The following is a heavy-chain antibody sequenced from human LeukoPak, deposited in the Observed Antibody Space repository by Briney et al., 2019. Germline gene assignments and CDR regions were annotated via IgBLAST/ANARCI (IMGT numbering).Heavy chain of an antibody. Sequence: GGSLRLSCAASGFTFSNYALNWVRQAPGKGLEWVSLIVGSGDDTYYADSVKGRLTISRDDSKNTLYLQMNSLRAEDTAVYYCAKDGADCTSTTCFLPTYAFDYWGQGTLVTVSS. CDR1: GFTFSNYA. CDR2: IVGSGDDT. D-gene: IGHD2-2*01. V-gene: IGHV3-23*01. J-gene: IGHJ4*02. CDR3: AKDGADCTSTTCFLPTYAFDY.